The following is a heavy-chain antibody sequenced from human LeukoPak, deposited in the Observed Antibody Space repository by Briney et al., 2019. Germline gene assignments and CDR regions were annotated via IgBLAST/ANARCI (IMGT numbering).Heavy chain of an antibody. D-gene: IGHD3-3*01. CDR3: ASGTSTYYELYF. CDR2: FFYSGST. J-gene: IGHJ4*02. CDR1: GGSISSSTYY. Sequence: SETLSLTCTVSGGSISSSTYYWGWIRQPPGKGLEWIGSFFYSGSTYYNPSLKGRLTMSVDTSNNQFSLKLMSVTAADTAVYYCASGTSTYYELYFWGQGTLVTVSS. V-gene: IGHV4-39*01.